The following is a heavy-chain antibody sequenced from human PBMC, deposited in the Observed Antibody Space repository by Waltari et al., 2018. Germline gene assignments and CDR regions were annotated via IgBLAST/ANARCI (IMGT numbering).Heavy chain of an antibody. CDR3: AREDYYDSSAQPY. V-gene: IGHV3-66*02. CDR1: GFTVSSDY. CDR2: IYSGGST. D-gene: IGHD3-22*01. J-gene: IGHJ4*02. Sequence: EVQLVESGGGLVQPGGSLRLSCAASGFTVSSDYMSWGRQAPGKGLEWVSVIYSGGSTYYADSVKGRFTISRDNSKNTLYLQMNSLRAEDTAVYYCAREDYYDSSAQPYWGQGTLVTVSS.